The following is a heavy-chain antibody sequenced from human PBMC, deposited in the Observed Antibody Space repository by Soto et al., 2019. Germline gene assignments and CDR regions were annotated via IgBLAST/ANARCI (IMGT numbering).Heavy chain of an antibody. D-gene: IGHD3-22*01. CDR3: AKGYYDSSGYYDYWYFDL. J-gene: IGHJ2*01. CDR1: GFTFSSYA. CDR2: ISGSGGST. Sequence: GGSLRLSCAASGFTFSSYAMSWVRQAPGKGLEWVSAISGSGGSTHYADSVKGRFTISRDNSKNTLYLQMNSLRAEDTAVYYCAKGYYDSSGYYDYWYFDLWGRGTLVTVSS. V-gene: IGHV3-23*01.